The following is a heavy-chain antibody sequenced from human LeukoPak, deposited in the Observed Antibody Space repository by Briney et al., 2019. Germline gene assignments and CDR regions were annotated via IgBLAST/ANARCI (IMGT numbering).Heavy chain of an antibody. CDR2: ISGSGGST. CDR3: AKENYYDFWSGYYYYMDV. Sequence: AGGSLRLSCAASGFTFSSYAMSWVRQAPGKGLEWVSAISGSGGSTYYADSAKGRFTISRDNSKNTLYLQMNSLRAEDTAVYYRAKENYYDFWSGYYYYMDVWGKGTTVTVSS. J-gene: IGHJ6*03. V-gene: IGHV3-23*01. D-gene: IGHD3-3*01. CDR1: GFTFSSYA.